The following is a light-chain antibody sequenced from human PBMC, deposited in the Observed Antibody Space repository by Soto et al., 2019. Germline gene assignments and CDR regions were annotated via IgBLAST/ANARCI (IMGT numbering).Light chain of an antibody. CDR1: SSDIGAYNY. CDR3: ATWDGSLNGVV. V-gene: IGLV2-8*01. J-gene: IGLJ2*01. Sequence: QSALTQPPSASGSPGQSVTISCTGTSSDIGAYNYVSWYQQHPGKAPKLLIHEVSQRPSGVPDRFSGSKYGTSASLAISGLQSEDETHYYCATWDGSLNGVVFGGGTKLTVL. CDR2: EVS.